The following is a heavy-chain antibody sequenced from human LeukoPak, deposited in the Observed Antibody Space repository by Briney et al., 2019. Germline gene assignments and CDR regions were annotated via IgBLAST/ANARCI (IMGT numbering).Heavy chain of an antibody. J-gene: IGHJ6*03. CDR3: ASPDLRAGYYYYFMGV. D-gene: IGHD3-3*01. V-gene: IGHV4-4*07. CDR2: IYTSGST. Sequence: SETLSLNCTVSGGSISSYYWSWIRQPAGKGLEWIGRIYTSGSTYYNPSLKSRVTISVDTSKNQVSLKLSSVTAADTAVYYCASPDLRAGYYYYFMGVWGKGTTVTVSS. CDR1: GGSISSYY.